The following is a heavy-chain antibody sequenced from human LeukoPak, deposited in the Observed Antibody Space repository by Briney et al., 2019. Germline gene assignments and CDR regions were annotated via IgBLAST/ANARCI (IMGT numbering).Heavy chain of an antibody. CDR3: GSMVRGVTRKPIFDY. CDR1: GGSISSSSYY. D-gene: IGHD3-10*01. Sequence: PSETLSLTCTVSGGSISSSSYYWSWIWQPPGKGLEWIGYIYYSGSTNYNPSLKSRVTISVDTSKNQFSLKLSSVTAADTAVYYCGSMVRGVTRKPIFDYWGQGTLVTVSS. V-gene: IGHV4-61*05. J-gene: IGHJ4*02. CDR2: IYYSGST.